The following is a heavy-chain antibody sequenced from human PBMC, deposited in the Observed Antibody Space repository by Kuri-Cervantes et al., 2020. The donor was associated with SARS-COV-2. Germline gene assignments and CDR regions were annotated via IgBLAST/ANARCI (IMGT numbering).Heavy chain of an antibody. J-gene: IGHJ6*02. CDR3: ARGKQQLVRAYYYGMVV. D-gene: IGHD6-13*01. CDR1: GYTFTSYG. CDR2: ISAYNGNT. Sequence: ASVKVSCKASGYTFTSYGISWVRQAPGQGLEWMGWISAYNGNTNYAQKLQGRVTMTTDTSTSTAYMELRSLRSDDTAVYYCARGKQQLVRAYYYGMVVWGQGTTVTVSS. V-gene: IGHV1-18*04.